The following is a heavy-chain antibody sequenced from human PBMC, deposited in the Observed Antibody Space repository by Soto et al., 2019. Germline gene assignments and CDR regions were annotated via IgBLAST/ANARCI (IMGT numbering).Heavy chain of an antibody. CDR2: ISYDGSNK. CDR3: AKDLLETTVTRYYYYGMDV. CDR1: GFTFSSYG. Sequence: QVQLVESGGGVVQPGRSLRLSCAASGFTFSSYGMHWVRQAPGKGLEWVAVISYDGSNKYYADSVKGRFTISRDNSKNTLYLQMNSLRAEDTAVYYSAKDLLETTVTRYYYYGMDVWGQGTTVTVSS. D-gene: IGHD4-4*01. V-gene: IGHV3-30*18. J-gene: IGHJ6*02.